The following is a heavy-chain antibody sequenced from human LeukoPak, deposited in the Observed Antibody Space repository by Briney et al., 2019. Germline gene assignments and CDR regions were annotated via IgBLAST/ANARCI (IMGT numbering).Heavy chain of an antibody. CDR2: IGGSSTSL. CDR1: GFTFSTYA. V-gene: IGHV3-21*04. Sequence: GGSLRLSCAASGFTFSTYAMNWVRQAPGEGLEWVSSIGGSSTSLYYADSLKGRFTISRDNAKNSLYLQLNSLRAEDTAVYYCAKDTDLTHTYFDYWGQGTLVTVSS. CDR3: AKDTDLTHTYFDY. D-gene: IGHD3/OR15-3a*01. J-gene: IGHJ4*02.